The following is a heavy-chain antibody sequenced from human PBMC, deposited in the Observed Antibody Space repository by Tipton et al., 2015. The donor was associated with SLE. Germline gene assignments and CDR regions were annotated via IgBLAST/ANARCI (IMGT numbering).Heavy chain of an antibody. CDR1: GGSITSTVSY. J-gene: IGHJ4*02. CDR2: SDHSGDT. V-gene: IGHV4-39*07. CDR3: ARDLRSDWNYVLES. D-gene: IGHD1-7*01. Sequence: TLSLTCTVSGGSITSTVSYWAWIRQPPGKGLEWIGSSDHSGDTYYSPSPKSRVAISVDMSKKQFSLSLSSVTAADTAVYFCARDLRSDWNYVLESWGQGTLVTVSS.